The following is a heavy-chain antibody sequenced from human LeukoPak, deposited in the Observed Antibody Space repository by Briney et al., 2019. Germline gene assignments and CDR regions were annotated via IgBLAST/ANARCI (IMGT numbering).Heavy chain of an antibody. V-gene: IGHV3-33*01. CDR1: GFTFSSYG. D-gene: IGHD3-16*01. CDR2: IWYDGSNK. Sequence: RSLRLSCAASGFTFSSYGMHWVRQAPGKGLEWVAVIWYDGSNKYYADSVKGRFTISRDNSKNTLYLQMNSLRAEDTAVYYCAHLGGMVIQNWGQGTLVTVSS. J-gene: IGHJ1*01. CDR3: AHLGGMVIQN.